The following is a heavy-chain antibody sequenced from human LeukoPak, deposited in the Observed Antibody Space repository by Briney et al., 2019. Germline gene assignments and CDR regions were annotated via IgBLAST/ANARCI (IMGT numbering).Heavy chain of an antibody. V-gene: IGHV1-2*02. J-gene: IGHJ4*02. Sequence: GSVKVSCKTSGYTFTGYYMHWVRHAPGQGLEWMGWINPNSGGTNYAQKFQGRVTMTRDTSISTAYMELSRPKSDDTAVYYCAPSNSWHYYFDYWGQGTLVTVSS. D-gene: IGHD6-13*01. CDR3: APSNSWHYYFDY. CDR1: GYTFTGYY. CDR2: INPNSGGT.